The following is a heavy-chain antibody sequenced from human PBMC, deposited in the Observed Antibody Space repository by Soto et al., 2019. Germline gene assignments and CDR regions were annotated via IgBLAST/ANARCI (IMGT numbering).Heavy chain of an antibody. CDR3: AREGGSTSWYQSDY. V-gene: IGHV3-21*01. D-gene: IGHD6-13*01. Sequence: GGSLRLSCAASGFTFSGYTMNWVRQAPGKGLEWVSSISSDSNYIYYAASLKGRFTISRDNAKDSLYLQVNSLRAEDTAVYFCAREGGSTSWYQSDYWGQGTLVTVSS. CDR1: GFTFSGYT. J-gene: IGHJ4*02. CDR2: ISSDSNYI.